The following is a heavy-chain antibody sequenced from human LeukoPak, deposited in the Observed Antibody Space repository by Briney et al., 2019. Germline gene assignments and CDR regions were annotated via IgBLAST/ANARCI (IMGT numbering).Heavy chain of an antibody. Sequence: GGSPRLSCAASGFGFSNFWMSWVRQAPGKGPEWVANIKEDGSLKNYVDSVEGRFTVPRDNAKNTLYLQMNSLRLEDTAVYYCVRDWAPASMQAAPFDCWGQGTLVTVAS. D-gene: IGHD2/OR15-2a*01. J-gene: IGHJ4*02. V-gene: IGHV3-7*01. CDR1: GFGFSNFW. CDR3: VRDWAPASMQAAPFDC. CDR2: IKEDGSLK.